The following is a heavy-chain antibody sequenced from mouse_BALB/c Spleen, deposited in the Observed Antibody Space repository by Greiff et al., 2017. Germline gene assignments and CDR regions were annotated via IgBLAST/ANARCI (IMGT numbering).Heavy chain of an antibody. Sequence: EVQGVESGGGLVQPGGSRKLSCAASGFTFSSFGMHWVRQAPEKGLEWVAYISSDSSTIYYADTVKGRFTISRDNPKNTLFLQMTSLRSEDTAMYYCARSYGSSYWYFDVWGAGTTVTVSS. D-gene: IGHD1-1*01. CDR2: ISSDSSTI. J-gene: IGHJ1*01. CDR1: GFTFSSFG. CDR3: ARSYGSSYWYFDV. V-gene: IGHV5-17*02.